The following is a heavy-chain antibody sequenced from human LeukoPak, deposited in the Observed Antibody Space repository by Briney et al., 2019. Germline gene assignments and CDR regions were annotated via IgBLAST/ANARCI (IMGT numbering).Heavy chain of an antibody. J-gene: IGHJ5*02. CDR2: IIPILGIA. CDR3: ARGWWGTDYGWTNWFDP. Sequence: ASVKVSCKASGYTFTSYYMHWVRQAPGQGLEWMGRIIPILGIANYAQKFQGRVTITADKSTSTAYMELSSLRSDDTAVYYCARGWWGTDYGWTNWFDPWGQGTLVTVSS. V-gene: IGHV1-69*04. D-gene: IGHD4-17*01. CDR1: GYTFTSYY.